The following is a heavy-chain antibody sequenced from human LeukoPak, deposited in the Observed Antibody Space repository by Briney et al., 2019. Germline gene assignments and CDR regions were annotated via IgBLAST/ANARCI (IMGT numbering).Heavy chain of an antibody. J-gene: IGHJ5*02. V-gene: IGHV4-39*01. CDR1: GGSISSSNYY. D-gene: IGHD2-15*01. Sequence: SETLSLTCTVSGGSISSSNYYWPWIRQPPGKGLEWIGSIYYSGSTYYNPSLKSRVTISVDTSKNQFSLKLSSVTAADTAVYYCARLDGYCSGGSCYSVSFVDPWGQGTLVTVSS. CDR2: IYYSGST. CDR3: ARLDGYCSGGSCYSVSFVDP.